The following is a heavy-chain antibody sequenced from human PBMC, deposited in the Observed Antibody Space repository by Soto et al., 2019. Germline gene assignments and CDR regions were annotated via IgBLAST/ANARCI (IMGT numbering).Heavy chain of an antibody. D-gene: IGHD4-17*01. CDR3: ASEPPRTVTGESWFDP. J-gene: IGHJ5*02. Sequence: SETLSLTCTVSGGSISSYYWSWIRQPPGKGLEWIGYIYYSGSTNYNPSLKSRVTISVDTSKNQFSLKLSSVTAADTAVYYCASEPPRTVTGESWFDPWGQGTLVTVSS. CDR1: GGSISSYY. V-gene: IGHV4-59*01. CDR2: IYYSGST.